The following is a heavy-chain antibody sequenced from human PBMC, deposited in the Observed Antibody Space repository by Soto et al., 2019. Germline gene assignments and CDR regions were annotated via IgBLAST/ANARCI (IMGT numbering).Heavy chain of an antibody. V-gene: IGHV4-4*02. CDR1: GGSISSSNW. CDR2: IYHSGST. CDR3: ARVVRWGIAAAGDAFDI. J-gene: IGHJ3*02. D-gene: IGHD6-13*01. Sequence: QVQLQESGPGLVKPSGTLSLTCAVSGGSISSSNWWSWVRHPPGKGLEWIGEIYHSGSTNYNPSLKSRVTISVDKSKNQFSLKLSSVTAADTAVYYCARVVRWGIAAAGDAFDIWGQGTMVTVSS.